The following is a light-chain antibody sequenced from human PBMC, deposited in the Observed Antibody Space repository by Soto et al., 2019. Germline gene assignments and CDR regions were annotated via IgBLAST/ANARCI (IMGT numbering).Light chain of an antibody. CDR1: QTISSNN. Sequence: EIVLTQSPGTLSVSPGERATLSCRASQTISSNNLAWYQQKPGQAPSLLIYGTSSMAIGIPDRFSGSGSGTDFTLTIIRQEPEDSTIYYCQQFGSWTFGQGTKVEI. CDR2: GTS. V-gene: IGKV3-20*01. CDR3: QQFGSWT. J-gene: IGKJ1*01.